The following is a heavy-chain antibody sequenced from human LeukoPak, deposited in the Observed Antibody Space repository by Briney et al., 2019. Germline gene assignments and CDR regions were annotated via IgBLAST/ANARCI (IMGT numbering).Heavy chain of an antibody. D-gene: IGHD2-15*01. CDR1: GGSISSYY. V-gene: IGHV4-4*07. Sequence: PSETLSLTCTVSGGSISSYYWSWIRQPAGKGLEWIGRIYTSGSTNYNPSLKSRVTMSVDTSKNQFSLKLSSVPAADTAVYYCGRGMGHIVVLLAATGMDVWGQGTTVTVSS. J-gene: IGHJ6*02. CDR2: IYTSGST. CDR3: GRGMGHIVVLLAATGMDV.